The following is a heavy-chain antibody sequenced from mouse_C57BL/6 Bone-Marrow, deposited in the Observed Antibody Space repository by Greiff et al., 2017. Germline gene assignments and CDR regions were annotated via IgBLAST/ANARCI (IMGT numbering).Heavy chain of an antibody. Sequence: QVQLQQSGPELVKPGASVKISCKASGYSFTSYYIHWVKQRPGQGLEWIGWIYPGSGNTKYNEKFKGKATLTADTSSSTAYMQLSSLTSEDAAVYYCARWGTGTWFDYWGQGTLVTVSA. CDR3: ARWGTGTWFDY. CDR1: GYSFTSYY. V-gene: IGHV1-66*01. J-gene: IGHJ3*01. D-gene: IGHD4-1*01. CDR2: IYPGSGNT.